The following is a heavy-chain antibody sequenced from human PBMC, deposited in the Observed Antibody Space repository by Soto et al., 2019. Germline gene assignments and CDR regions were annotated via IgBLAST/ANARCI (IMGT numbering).Heavy chain of an antibody. CDR2: ISSSGSTI. V-gene: IGHV3-11*01. Sequence: GSLRLSCAASGFTFSDYYMNWIRQAPGKGLEWVSYISSSGSTIYYADSVKGRFTISRDNAKNSLYLQMNSLRAEDTAVYYCASGYCGGDCYSGGYYGMNVWGQGTTVTVSS. CDR3: ASGYCGGDCYSGGYYGMNV. CDR1: GFTFSDYY. J-gene: IGHJ6*02. D-gene: IGHD2-21*02.